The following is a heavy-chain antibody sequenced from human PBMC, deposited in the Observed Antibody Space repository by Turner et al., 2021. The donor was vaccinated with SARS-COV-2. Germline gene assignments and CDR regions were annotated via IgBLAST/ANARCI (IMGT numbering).Heavy chain of an antibody. CDR2: ISYEGSNK. Sequence: QVQLVESGGCVVQPGSSLSRSCAASGFTFSSYAMHWVRQAPGKGLEWVALISYEGSNKYYADSVKGRFTISRDNSKNTLYLQMNSLRAEDTAVYYCARTNGAGMDVWGQGTTVTVSS. V-gene: IGHV3-30-3*01. CDR1: GFTFSSYA. J-gene: IGHJ6*02. D-gene: IGHD7-27*01. CDR3: ARTNGAGMDV.